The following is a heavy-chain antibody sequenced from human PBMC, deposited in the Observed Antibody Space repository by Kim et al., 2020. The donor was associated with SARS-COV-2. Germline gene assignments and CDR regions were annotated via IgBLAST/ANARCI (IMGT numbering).Heavy chain of an antibody. D-gene: IGHD3-9*01. Sequence: GGSLRLSCAASGFTFSSYGMHWVRQAPGKGLEWVAVISYDGSNKYYADSVKGRFTISRDNSKNTLYLQMNSLRAEDTAVYYCAKGGGYFDWLLWDDYWGQGTLVTVSS. CDR1: GFTFSSYG. V-gene: IGHV3-30*18. J-gene: IGHJ4*02. CDR2: ISYDGSNK. CDR3: AKGGGYFDWLLWDDY.